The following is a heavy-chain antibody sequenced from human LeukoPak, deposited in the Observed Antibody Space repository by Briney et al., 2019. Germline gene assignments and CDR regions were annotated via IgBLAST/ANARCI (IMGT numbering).Heavy chain of an antibody. J-gene: IGHJ5*02. CDR1: GGSISSSSYY. CDR3: AKETGVIWFGELRHNWFDP. D-gene: IGHD3-10*01. CDR2: IYYSGST. V-gene: IGHV4-39*07. Sequence: SETLSLTCTVSGGSISSSSYYWGWIRQPPGKGLKWIGSIYYSGSTYYNPSLKSRVTISVDTSKNQFSLKLSSVTAADTAVYYCAKETGVIWFGELRHNWFDPWGQGTLVTVSS.